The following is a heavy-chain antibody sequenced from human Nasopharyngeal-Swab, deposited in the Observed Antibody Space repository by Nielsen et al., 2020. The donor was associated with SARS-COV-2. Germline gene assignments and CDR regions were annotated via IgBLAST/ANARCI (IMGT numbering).Heavy chain of an antibody. J-gene: IGHJ4*02. CDR3: ARVGLHYYDSSGPFDY. CDR2: ISSSGSTI. D-gene: IGHD3-22*01. CDR1: GFTFSSYE. V-gene: IGHV3-48*03. Sequence: GESLKISCAASGFTFSSYEMNWVRQAPGKGLEWVLYISSSGSTIYYADSVKGRFTISRDNAKNSLYLQMNSLRAEDTAVYYCARVGLHYYDSSGPFDYWGQGTLVTVSS.